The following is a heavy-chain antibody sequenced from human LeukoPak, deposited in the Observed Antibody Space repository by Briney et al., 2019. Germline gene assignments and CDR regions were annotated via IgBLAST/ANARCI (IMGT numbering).Heavy chain of an antibody. D-gene: IGHD5-18*01. Sequence: PGGSLRLSCAASGFTFSSYAMHWVRQAPGKGLEWVAVISYDGSNKYYADSVKGRFTISRDNSKNTLYLQMNSLSAEDTAVYYCARDQLSLRIQLWLFYFDYWGQGTLVTVSS. J-gene: IGHJ4*02. CDR3: ARDQLSLRIQLWLFYFDY. CDR2: ISYDGSNK. CDR1: GFTFSSYA. V-gene: IGHV3-30-3*01.